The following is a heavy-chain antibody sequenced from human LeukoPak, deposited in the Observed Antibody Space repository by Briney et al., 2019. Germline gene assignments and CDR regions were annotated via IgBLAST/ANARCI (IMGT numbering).Heavy chain of an antibody. J-gene: IGHJ4*02. CDR2: IKQYDGEK. D-gene: IGHD6-19*01. CDR3: ARGRGSGWYFPYYFDY. Sequence: GESLRLSCAVSGFTFRGYWMSWVRQAPGSGQERLANIKQYDGEKSYVDSVKDRFTISRDNPKNSLYLQMDSLRAENTADYYCARGRGSGWYFPYYFDYWGQGTLVTVSS. CDR1: GFTFRGYW. V-gene: IGHV3-7*03.